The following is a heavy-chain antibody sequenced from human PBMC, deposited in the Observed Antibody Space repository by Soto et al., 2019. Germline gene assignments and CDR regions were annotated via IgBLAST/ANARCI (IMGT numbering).Heavy chain of an antibody. D-gene: IGHD3-10*01. CDR3: ARGPYGSGIRSPYYFYYMGV. V-gene: IGHV4-34*01. Sequence: QVQLQEWGAGLLKPTETLSLTCAVYGGSFSGYYWSWIRQPPGKGLEWIGEVSHSGSTNYNPSLKSRFTISVDTSKSQFSLKLSSVTAADTAVYYCARGPYGSGIRSPYYFYYMGVWGKGTTVTVSS. CDR1: GGSFSGYY. CDR2: VSHSGST. J-gene: IGHJ6*03.